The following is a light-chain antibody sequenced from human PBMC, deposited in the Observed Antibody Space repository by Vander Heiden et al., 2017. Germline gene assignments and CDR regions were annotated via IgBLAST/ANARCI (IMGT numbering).Light chain of an antibody. CDR2: LGS. CDR1: QSLLHRNGFNY. CDR3: MQALQTPFT. J-gene: IGKJ3*01. V-gene: IGKV2-28*01. Sequence: DIVMTQSPLSLPFTPGEPASISCRSSQSLLHRNGFNYLDWYLQKPGQSPQLLIYLGSNRASGVPDRFRGSGSGTDFTLKISRVEAEDVGVYYCMQALQTPFTFGPGIKVDLK.